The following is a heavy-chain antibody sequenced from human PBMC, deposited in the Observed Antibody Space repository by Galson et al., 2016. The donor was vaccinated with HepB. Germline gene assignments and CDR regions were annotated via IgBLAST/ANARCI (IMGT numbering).Heavy chain of an antibody. Sequence: SVKVSCKASGGTFSTYAISWVRQAPGQGLEWMGGIIPMLNRANYARRFQGRVTITADEGTGTASMELISLRFEDTAVYYCARENGGNKSFDYWGQGTLVTVSS. V-gene: IGHV1-69*10. CDR1: GGTFSTYA. J-gene: IGHJ4*02. CDR2: IIPMLNRA. D-gene: IGHD2-8*01. CDR3: ARENGGNKSFDY.